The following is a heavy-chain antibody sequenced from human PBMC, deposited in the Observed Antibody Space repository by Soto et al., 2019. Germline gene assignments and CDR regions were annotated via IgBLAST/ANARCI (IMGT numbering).Heavy chain of an antibody. V-gene: IGHV1-69*13. CDR3: ARLFVNSRDRAAPPEPFNYGMDV. CDR1: GGTFSSYA. J-gene: IGHJ6*02. Sequence: ASVKVSCKASGGTFSSYAISWVRQAPGQGLEWMGGIIPIFGTANYAQKLQGRVTITADESTSTAYMELSSLRSEDTAVYYCARLFVNSRDRAAPPEPFNYGMDVWGQGTTVTVSS. CDR2: IIPIFGTA. D-gene: IGHD2-15*01.